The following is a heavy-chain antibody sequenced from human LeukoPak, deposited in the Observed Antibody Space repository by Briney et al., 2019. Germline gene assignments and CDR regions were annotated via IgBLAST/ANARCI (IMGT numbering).Heavy chain of an antibody. Sequence: SQTLSLTCAISADSVSSNRAAWHWIRRSPSRGLEWLGRTYYRSNSYNDYAVSVKSRITIHPDTSRIQCSLQVNSVPPGDTAVYYCARERRGWYLGTYYGMDVWRQGTTVSVCS. CDR3: ARERRGWYLGTYYGMDV. J-gene: IGHJ6*02. CDR1: ADSVSSNRAA. D-gene: IGHD6-19*01. V-gene: IGHV6-1*01. CDR2: TYYRSNSYN.